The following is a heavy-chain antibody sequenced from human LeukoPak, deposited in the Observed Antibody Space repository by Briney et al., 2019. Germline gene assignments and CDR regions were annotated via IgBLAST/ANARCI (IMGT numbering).Heavy chain of an antibody. J-gene: IGHJ6*02. CDR2: ISWNSGSI. CDR1: GFTFDDYA. CDR3: ATGAYGVVLDYYYYGMDV. V-gene: IGHV3-9*01. D-gene: IGHD4-17*01. Sequence: GGSLRLSCAASGFTFDDYAMHWVRQAPGKGLEWVSGISWNSGSIGYADSVKGRFTISRDNAKNSLYLQMNSLRAEDTALYYYATGAYGVVLDYYYYGMDVWGQGTTVTVSS.